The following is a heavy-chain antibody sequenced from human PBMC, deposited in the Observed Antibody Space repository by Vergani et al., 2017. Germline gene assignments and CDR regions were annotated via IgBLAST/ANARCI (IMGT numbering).Heavy chain of an antibody. Sequence: QLQLQESGPGLVKPSETLSLTCTVSGGSISSSSYYWGWIRQPPGKGLEWIGRIYYSGSTYYNPSLKSRVTISVDTSKNQFSLKLSSVTAADTAVYYCARVDYRPYYYYGMDVWGQGTTVTVSS. V-gene: IGHV4-39*07. D-gene: IGHD4-11*01. CDR1: GGSISSSSYY. CDR3: ARVDYRPYYYYGMDV. J-gene: IGHJ6*02. CDR2: IYYSGST.